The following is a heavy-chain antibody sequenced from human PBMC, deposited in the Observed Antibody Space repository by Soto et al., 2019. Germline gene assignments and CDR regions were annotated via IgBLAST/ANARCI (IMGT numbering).Heavy chain of an antibody. V-gene: IGHV1-2*02. D-gene: IGHD5-12*01. CDR2: INPVSGAT. CDR1: GYNFIAYY. Sequence: QVQLVQSGAEVRKPGASVNVSCRASGYNFIAYYIHWIRQSPGRRLEWMGWINPVSGATEFAQNFQGRVTMTRDTSLSTAYMELSRLVSDDTALYYCARDKAGCYDRVFDPWGLGTLVTVSS. CDR3: ARDKAGCYDRVFDP. J-gene: IGHJ4*02.